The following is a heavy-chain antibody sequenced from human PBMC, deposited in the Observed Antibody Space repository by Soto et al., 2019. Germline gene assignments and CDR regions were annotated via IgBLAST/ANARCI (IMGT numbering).Heavy chain of an antibody. CDR3: ARVGSTMTINWFDP. Sequence: TSETLSLTCTVSGGSISSGGYYWSWIRQHPGKGLEWIGYIYYSGSTYYNPSLKSRVTISVDTSKNQFSLKLSSVTAADTAVYYCARVGSTMTINWFDPWGQGTLVTVSS. V-gene: IGHV4-31*03. CDR1: GGSISSGGYY. CDR2: IYYSGST. D-gene: IGHD3-10*01. J-gene: IGHJ5*02.